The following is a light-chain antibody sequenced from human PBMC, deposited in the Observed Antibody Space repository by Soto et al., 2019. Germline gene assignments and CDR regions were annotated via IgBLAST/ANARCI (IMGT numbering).Light chain of an antibody. CDR3: ISYTSDDVRYV. J-gene: IGLJ1*01. CDR1: SSDVGIYDF. Sequence: QSALTQPASVSGTPGQSITISCTGSSSDVGIYDFVSWYQHHPGRAPKLIVSEVSHRPSGVSNRFSGSKSGNTASLTISGLQSDDEADYYCISYTSDDVRYVFGTGTKLTVL. CDR2: EVS. V-gene: IGLV2-14*01.